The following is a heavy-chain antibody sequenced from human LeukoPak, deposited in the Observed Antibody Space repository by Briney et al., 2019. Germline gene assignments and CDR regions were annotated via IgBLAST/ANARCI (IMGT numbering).Heavy chain of an antibody. Sequence: ASVKVSCKASGYTFTSYAIHWVRQAPGQRLEWMGWINAGNGNTKYSQKFQGRVTITRDTSASTAYMELSSLRSEDTAVYYCAREPTYYDFWSGYHFVFDPWGQGTLVTVSS. D-gene: IGHD3-3*01. CDR1: GYTFTSYA. CDR2: INAGNGNT. CDR3: AREPTYYDFWSGYHFVFDP. J-gene: IGHJ5*02. V-gene: IGHV1-3*01.